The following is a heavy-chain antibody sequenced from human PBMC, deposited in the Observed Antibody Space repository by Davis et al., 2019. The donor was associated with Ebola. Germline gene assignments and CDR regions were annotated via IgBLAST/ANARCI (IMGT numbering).Heavy chain of an antibody. J-gene: IGHJ4*02. D-gene: IGHD2-15*01. V-gene: IGHV1-46*01. CDR1: GYTFTSYY. Sequence: AASVTVSCKASGYTFTSYYMHWVRQAPGQGLEWMGIINPSGGRTSYAQKFQGRVTMTRDTSTSTVYMELSSLRSEDTAVYYCARDDRYCSGGICYSSGLDYWGQGTLVTVSS. CDR2: INPSGGRT. CDR3: ARDDRYCSGGICYSSGLDY.